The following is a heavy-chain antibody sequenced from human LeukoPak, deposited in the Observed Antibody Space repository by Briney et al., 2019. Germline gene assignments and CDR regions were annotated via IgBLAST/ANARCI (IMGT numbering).Heavy chain of an antibody. CDR3: ARDGSVAYYFDY. Sequence: PGGSLRLSCAASGFTFSTYWMSWVRQAPGKGLEWVAVIWYDGSNKYYADSVKGRFTISRDNSKNTLYLQMNSLRAEDTAVYYCARDGSVAYYFDYWGQGTLVTVSS. V-gene: IGHV3-33*08. D-gene: IGHD6-19*01. CDR2: IWYDGSNK. J-gene: IGHJ4*02. CDR1: GFTFSTYW.